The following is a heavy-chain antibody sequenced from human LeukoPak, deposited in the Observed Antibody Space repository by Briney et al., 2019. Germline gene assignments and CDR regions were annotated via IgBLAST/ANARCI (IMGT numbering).Heavy chain of an antibody. J-gene: IGHJ4*02. Sequence: SVKVSCKASGGTFSSYAISWVRQAPGQGLEWMGRIIPILGIANYAQKFQGRVTITADKSTSTAYMELSSLRSEDTAVYYCARDSDYGDYSLDYWGQGTLVTVSS. D-gene: IGHD4-17*01. CDR1: GGTFSSYA. CDR3: ARDSDYGDYSLDY. CDR2: IIPILGIA. V-gene: IGHV1-69*04.